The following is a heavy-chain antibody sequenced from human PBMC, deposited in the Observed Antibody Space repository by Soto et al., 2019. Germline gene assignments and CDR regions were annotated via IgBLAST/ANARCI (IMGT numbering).Heavy chain of an antibody. V-gene: IGHV3-30*04. Sequence: QVQLVESGGGVVQPGRSLRLSCAATGFTFSNYAFHWVRQAPGKGLELVALISFDGTTAYYADSVKGRFTSSRDNSKNTLYLQMNRLRAEDTSLYSCAREPLYCSSTRCSPLLLDYWGPGTLVTVSS. CDR3: AREPLYCSSTRCSPLLLDY. CDR1: GFTFSNYA. D-gene: IGHD2-2*01. CDR2: ISFDGTTA. J-gene: IGHJ4*02.